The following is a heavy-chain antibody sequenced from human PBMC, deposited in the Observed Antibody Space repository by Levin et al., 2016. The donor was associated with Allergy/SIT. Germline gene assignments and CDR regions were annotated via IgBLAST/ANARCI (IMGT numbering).Heavy chain of an antibody. J-gene: IGHJ6*02. CDR2: ISAYNGNT. Sequence: WVRQAPGQGLEWMGWISAYNGNTNYAQKLQGRVTMTTDTSTSTAYMELRSLRSDDTAVYYCARDTPSGGSRVMDVWGQGTTVTVSS. CDR3: ARDTPSGGSRVMDV. V-gene: IGHV1-18*01. D-gene: IGHD2-15*01.